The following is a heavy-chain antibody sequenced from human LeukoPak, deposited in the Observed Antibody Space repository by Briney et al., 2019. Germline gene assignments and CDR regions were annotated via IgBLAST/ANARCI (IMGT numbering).Heavy chain of an antibody. CDR3: ARENHDYGDFGFFDY. CDR2: IYYSGST. Sequence: SETLSLTCTVSGGSISSYYWSWIRQPPGKGLEWIGYIYYSGSTNYNPSLKSRVTISVDTSKNQFSLKLGSVTAADTAVYYCARENHDYGDFGFFDYWGQGTLVTVSS. J-gene: IGHJ4*02. CDR1: GGSISSYY. D-gene: IGHD4-17*01. V-gene: IGHV4-59*01.